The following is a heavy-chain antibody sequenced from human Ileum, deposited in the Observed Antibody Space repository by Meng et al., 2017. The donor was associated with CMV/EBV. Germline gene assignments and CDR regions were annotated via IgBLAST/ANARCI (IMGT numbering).Heavy chain of an antibody. CDR3: AREESVGIAVTGTFDY. Sequence: GLLLAAVLVLVKPSGPLSLPCMVSGDSISSTCWSWIRQPAGKGLEWIGRIYSSGSTFYNPSLNSRVTMSVDTSKNQFSLSLASVTAADTAIYFCAREESVGIAVTGTFDYWGQGILVTASS. V-gene: IGHV4-4*07. CDR2: IYSSGST. CDR1: GDSISSTC. D-gene: IGHD6-19*01. J-gene: IGHJ4*02.